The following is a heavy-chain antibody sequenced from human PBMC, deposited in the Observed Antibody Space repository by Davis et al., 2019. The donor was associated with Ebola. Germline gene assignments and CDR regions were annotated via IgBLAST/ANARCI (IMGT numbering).Heavy chain of an antibody. CDR3: ARDGTTTVVTPFDY. Sequence: AASVKVSCKASGGTFSSYAISWVRQAPGQGLEWMGIINPSGGSTSYAQKFQGRVTMTRDTSTSTVYMELSSLRSEDTAVYYCARDGTTTVVTPFDYWGQGTLVTVSS. J-gene: IGHJ4*02. CDR1: GGTFSSYA. V-gene: IGHV1-46*01. D-gene: IGHD4-23*01. CDR2: INPSGGST.